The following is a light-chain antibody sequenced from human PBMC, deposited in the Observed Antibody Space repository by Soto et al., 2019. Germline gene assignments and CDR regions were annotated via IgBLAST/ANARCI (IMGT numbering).Light chain of an antibody. Sequence: EIVLTQSPGTLSLSPGERATLSCRASQSVGSSQLAWYQQKPGQAPRLVIYGASSRATDTPDRFSGSGSGTDFTLTISRLEPEDFAVYDCQQYCSSPRTFGQGTKVEIK. V-gene: IGKV3-20*01. CDR2: GAS. CDR3: QQYCSSPRT. J-gene: IGKJ1*01. CDR1: QSVGSSQ.